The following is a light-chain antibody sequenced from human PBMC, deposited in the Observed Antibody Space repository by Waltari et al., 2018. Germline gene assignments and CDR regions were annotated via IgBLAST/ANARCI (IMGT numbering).Light chain of an antibody. Sequence: EIVLTPSPGTVSLSPGERATLSCRARQSVSRSLAWYQQKPGQAPRLLMYGASIRGTGIPHRFSGGGSGTDFSLTISRLEPEVSASYYCQHDVTLPVTFGKGPKVEIK. J-gene: IGKJ1*01. CDR2: GAS. CDR3: QHDVTLPVT. V-gene: IGKV3-20*01. CDR1: QSVSRS.